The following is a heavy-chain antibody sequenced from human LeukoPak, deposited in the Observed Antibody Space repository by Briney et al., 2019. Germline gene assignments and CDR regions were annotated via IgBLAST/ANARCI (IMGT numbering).Heavy chain of an antibody. CDR2: VYSSGST. J-gene: IGHJ5*02. CDR1: GGSVSSGAYY. CDR3: ARTTNLRWFDP. D-gene: IGHD1-1*01. Sequence: PSQTLSLTCTVSGGSVSSGAYYWSWIRQHPGKGLVWIGYVYSSGSTYYNPSLKSRITISVDTSKNQFSLKLSSLTAADTAVYYCARTTNLRWFDPWGQGTLVTVSS. V-gene: IGHV4-31*03.